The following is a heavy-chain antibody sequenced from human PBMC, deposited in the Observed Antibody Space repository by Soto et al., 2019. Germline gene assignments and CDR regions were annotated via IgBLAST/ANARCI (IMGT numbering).Heavy chain of an antibody. Sequence: PGGSLRLSCAASGFTFSSYAMTWVRQAPGKGLEWVSTISGSGASTYYTDSVKGRFTISRDNSKNTLYLQMNSLRVEDTAVYYCAKAGSAGSVFNWFDPWGQGTLVTVSS. V-gene: IGHV3-23*01. J-gene: IGHJ5*02. CDR3: AKAGSAGSVFNWFDP. CDR1: GFTFSSYA. D-gene: IGHD2-8*02. CDR2: ISGSGAST.